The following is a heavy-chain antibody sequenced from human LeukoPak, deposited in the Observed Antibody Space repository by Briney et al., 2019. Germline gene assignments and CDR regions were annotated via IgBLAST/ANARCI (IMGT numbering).Heavy chain of an antibody. V-gene: IGHV3-23*01. CDR2: VSTSGGSS. D-gene: IGHD3-22*01. J-gene: IGHJ4*02. CDR3: AIMHPYYDGSGYWVQ. CDR1: GFTFSSYA. Sequence: GESLRLSCAASGFTFSSYAMSWVRQAPGKGLEWVSGVSTSGGSSSYADSVKGRFTISRDNPRNTLYMQMNSLRAEDTALYYCAIMHPYYDGSGYWVQWGQGTLVTVSS.